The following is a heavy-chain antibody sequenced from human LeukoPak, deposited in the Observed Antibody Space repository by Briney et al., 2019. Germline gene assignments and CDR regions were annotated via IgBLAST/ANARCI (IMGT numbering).Heavy chain of an antibody. J-gene: IGHJ4*02. D-gene: IGHD6-6*01. Sequence: GGSLRLSCAASGFTFSSFGMNWVRQAPGMRREWVSYISSSSTTIYYADSVKGRFTISRDNAKNSLYVQMNSLRAEDTAVYYCARAPASSDNYFDYWGQGTLVTVSS. CDR3: ARAPASSDNYFDY. V-gene: IGHV3-48*01. CDR1: GFTFSSFG. CDR2: ISSSSTTI.